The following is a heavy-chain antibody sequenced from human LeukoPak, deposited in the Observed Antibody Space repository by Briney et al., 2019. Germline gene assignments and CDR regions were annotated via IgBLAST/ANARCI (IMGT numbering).Heavy chain of an antibody. D-gene: IGHD1-7*01. Sequence: GGSLRLSCAASGFTFSSYWMSWVRQAPGKGLEWVANIKQDGSEKYYVDSVKGRLTISRDNAKNSLYLQMNSLRAEDTAVYYCARTGTTWGRYYYYYMDVWGKGTTVTVSS. J-gene: IGHJ6*03. CDR1: GFTFSSYW. CDR3: ARTGTTWGRYYYYYMDV. V-gene: IGHV3-7*01. CDR2: IKQDGSEK.